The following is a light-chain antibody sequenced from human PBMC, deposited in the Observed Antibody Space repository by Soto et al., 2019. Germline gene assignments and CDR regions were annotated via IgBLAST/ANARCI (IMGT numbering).Light chain of an antibody. J-gene: IGLJ1*01. CDR2: EVT. Sequence: SVLTHPPSASGCPGQSVTIPCTGTSSDVGGYDHVSWYQQHPGKAPNLMIYEVTKRPAGVPDRFSGSKSGNTASLTVSGLQAEDEADYYCSSDAGSYNSVFANGTKLTVL. CDR3: SSDAGSYNSV. CDR1: SSDVGGYDH. V-gene: IGLV2-8*01.